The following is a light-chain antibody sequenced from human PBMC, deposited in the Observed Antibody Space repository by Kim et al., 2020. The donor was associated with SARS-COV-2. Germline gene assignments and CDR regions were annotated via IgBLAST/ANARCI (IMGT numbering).Light chain of an antibody. Sequence: SYELTQPPSVSVSPGQTARITCGGDNFGNKSAYWYQQKPGQAPVLVIYNDSDRPSGIPERFSGSSSGTTATLTIRGVQAGDEADYYCQVWDSSGDYGVFG. J-gene: IGLJ3*02. CDR3: QVWDSSGDYGV. V-gene: IGLV3-21*01. CDR1: NFGNKS. CDR2: NDS.